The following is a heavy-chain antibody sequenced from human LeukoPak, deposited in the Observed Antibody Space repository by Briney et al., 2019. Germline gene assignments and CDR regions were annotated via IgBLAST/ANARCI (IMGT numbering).Heavy chain of an antibody. J-gene: IGHJ4*02. CDR3: ARRVYQWPHYFDY. Sequence: SETLSLTCTVSGGSISSYYWSWIRQPPGKGLEWIGYIYYSGSTNYNPSLKSRVTISVDTSKNQFSLKLSSATAADTAVYYCARRVYQWPHYFDYWGQGTLVTVSS. V-gene: IGHV4-59*08. D-gene: IGHD6-19*01. CDR1: GGSISSYY. CDR2: IYYSGST.